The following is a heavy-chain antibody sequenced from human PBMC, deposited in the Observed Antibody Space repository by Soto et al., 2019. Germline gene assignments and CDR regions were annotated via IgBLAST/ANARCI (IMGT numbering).Heavy chain of an antibody. D-gene: IGHD2-2*01. CDR3: PRSQGSSTSLEIYYYYYYGMDV. J-gene: IGHJ6*02. Sequence: QVQLVQSGAEVKKPGSSVKVTCKASGGTFSSYAISWVRQAPGQGLGWMGGIIPISGTANYAQKFQGRVTITADESTSTAYMELSSLRSEDTAVYYCPRSQGSSTSLEIYYYYYYGMDVWGQGTTVTVSS. CDR2: IIPISGTA. V-gene: IGHV1-69*01. CDR1: GGTFSSYA.